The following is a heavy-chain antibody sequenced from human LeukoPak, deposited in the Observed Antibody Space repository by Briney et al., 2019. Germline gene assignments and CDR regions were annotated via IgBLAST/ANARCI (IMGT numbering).Heavy chain of an antibody. Sequence: ASVKVSCKASGYTFTNYGISWVRQAPGQGFEWMGWISGYNGNTNYAQNFQGRVTMTRDTSINTAYMELSSLRSDDTAVYYCAAPILHHTYFFDYWGQGTQVTVSS. D-gene: IGHD3-9*01. CDR3: AAPILHHTYFFDY. CDR2: ISGYNGNT. CDR1: GYTFTNYG. J-gene: IGHJ4*02. V-gene: IGHV1-18*01.